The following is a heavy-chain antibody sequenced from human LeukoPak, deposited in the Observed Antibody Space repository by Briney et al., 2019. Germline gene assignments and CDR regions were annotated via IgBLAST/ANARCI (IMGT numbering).Heavy chain of an antibody. CDR2: ISSSSSTI. J-gene: IGHJ3*01. V-gene: IGHV3-48*01. CDR3: ARDSQLRYFEPDAYDV. CDR1: GFTFSSYS. Sequence: GGSLRLSCAASGFTFSSYSMNWVRQAPGKGLEWVSYISSSSSTIYYAESVKGRFTTSRDNARNSLYLQMNSLRAEDTAVYYCARDSQLRYFEPDAYDVWGQGTMVTVSS. D-gene: IGHD3-9*01.